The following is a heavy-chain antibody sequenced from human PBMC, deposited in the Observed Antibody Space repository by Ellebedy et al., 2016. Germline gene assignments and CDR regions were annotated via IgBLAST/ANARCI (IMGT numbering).Heavy chain of an antibody. Sequence: SVKGRFTISRDNSKNTLYLQMNSLRAEDTAVYYCEMGIPAPGTDAFDIWGQGTMVTVSS. V-gene: IGHV3-53*01. D-gene: IGHD6-13*01. J-gene: IGHJ3*02. CDR3: EMGIPAPGTDAFDI.